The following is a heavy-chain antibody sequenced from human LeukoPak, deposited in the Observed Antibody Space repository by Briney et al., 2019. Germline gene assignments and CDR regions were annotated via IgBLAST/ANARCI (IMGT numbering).Heavy chain of an antibody. CDR1: GFTFSSYW. Sequence: SGGSLRLSCAASGFTFSSYWMHWVRQAPGKGLVWVSRINSDGSSTNYADSVKGRFTISRDNAKNTLYLRMNSLRAEDTAMYYCARAVYYSNYLGYWGQGTLVTVSS. V-gene: IGHV3-74*01. J-gene: IGHJ4*01. D-gene: IGHD3-10*01. CDR2: INSDGSST. CDR3: ARAVYYSNYLGY.